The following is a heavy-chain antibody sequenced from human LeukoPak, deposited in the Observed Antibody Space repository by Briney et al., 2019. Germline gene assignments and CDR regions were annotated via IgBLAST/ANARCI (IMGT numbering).Heavy chain of an antibody. V-gene: IGHV3-21*01. CDR1: GFTFTTYW. Sequence: SGGSLRLSCAASGFTFTTYWMSWVRQAPGKGLEWVSSISSSSSYIYYADSVEGRFTISRDNAKNSLYLQMNSLRAEDTAVYYCARDSQQQLVQGYYYYMDVWGKGTTVTVSS. D-gene: IGHD6-13*01. J-gene: IGHJ6*03. CDR2: ISSSSSYI. CDR3: ARDSQQQLVQGYYYYMDV.